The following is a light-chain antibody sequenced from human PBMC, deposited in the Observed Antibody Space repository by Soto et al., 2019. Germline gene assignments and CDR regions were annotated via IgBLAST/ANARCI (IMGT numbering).Light chain of an antibody. CDR3: QQYYSYPRT. V-gene: IGKV1-8*01. J-gene: IGKJ1*01. CDR1: QGISSY. Sequence: AIRITQSPSSFSASTGDRFTITCRASQGISSYLAWYQQKPGKAPKLLIYAASTLQSGVPSRFSGSGSGTDFTLTISCLQSEDFATYYCQQYYSYPRTFGQGTKVEIK. CDR2: AAS.